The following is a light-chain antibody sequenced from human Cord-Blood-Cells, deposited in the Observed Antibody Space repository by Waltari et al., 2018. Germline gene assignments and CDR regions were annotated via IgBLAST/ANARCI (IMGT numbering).Light chain of an antibody. V-gene: IGLV2-23*01. J-gene: IGLJ3*02. CDR2: EGS. CDR3: CSYAGSSTWV. CDR1: SSDVGSYNL. Sequence: QSALTQPASVSGSPGQSITISCTGTSSDVGSYNLVSWYQQHPGKAPNLMIYEGSRRPSGVSNRFSGSKAGNTASLTISGLQAEDEADYDCCSYAGSSTWVFGGGTKLTVL.